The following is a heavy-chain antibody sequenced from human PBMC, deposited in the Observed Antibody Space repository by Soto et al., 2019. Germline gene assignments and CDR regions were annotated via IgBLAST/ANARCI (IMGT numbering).Heavy chain of an antibody. J-gene: IGHJ6*02. CDR2: IIPIFGTA. Sequence: QVQLVQSGAEVKKPGSSVKVSCKASGGTFSSYAISWVRQAPGQGLEWMGGIIPIFGTANYAQKFQGRVTITADESTSTAYMELSSLRSEDTAVYYCARGVPRSLCRLQYYYYGMDVWGQGTTVTVSS. CDR3: ARGVPRSLCRLQYYYYGMDV. D-gene: IGHD2-2*01. CDR1: GGTFSSYA. V-gene: IGHV1-69*01.